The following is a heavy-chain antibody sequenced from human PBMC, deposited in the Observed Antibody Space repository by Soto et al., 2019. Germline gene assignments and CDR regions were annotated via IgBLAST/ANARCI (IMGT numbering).Heavy chain of an antibody. CDR3: TTMGLRFLEWFWYFDY. D-gene: IGHD3-3*01. CDR1: GFTFSNAW. CDR2: IKSKTDGGTT. Sequence: GGSLRLSCAASGFTFSNAWMSWVRQAPGKGLEWVGRIKSKTDGGTTDYAAPVKGRFTISRDDSKNTLYLQMNSLKTDDTAVYYCTTMGLRFLEWFWYFDYWGQGTLVTVSS. V-gene: IGHV3-15*01. J-gene: IGHJ4*02.